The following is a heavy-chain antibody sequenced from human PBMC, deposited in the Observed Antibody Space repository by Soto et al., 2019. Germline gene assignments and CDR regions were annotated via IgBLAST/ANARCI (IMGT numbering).Heavy chain of an antibody. Sequence: QLQLQESGPGLVKPSETLSLTCTVSGDSISNTGYYWGWIRQPPGKGLEWIGSMYYSVTTFYNPSLESRVSISVDTSRNQFSLKLTSVTAADTAIYYCAKCERGFSKFDSWGQGALVAVSS. J-gene: IGHJ4*02. V-gene: IGHV4-39*01. CDR2: MYYSVTT. D-gene: IGHD5-18*01. CDR1: GDSISNTGYY. CDR3: AKCERGFSKFDS.